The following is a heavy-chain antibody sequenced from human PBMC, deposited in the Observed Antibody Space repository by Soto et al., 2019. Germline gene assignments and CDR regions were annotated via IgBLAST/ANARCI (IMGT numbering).Heavy chain of an antibody. V-gene: IGHV4-34*01. CDR3: ARGRAVAGMRP. D-gene: IGHD6-19*01. CDR2: INHSGST. J-gene: IGHJ4*02. CDR1: GGSFSGYY. Sequence: QVQLQQWGAGLLKPSETLSLTCAVYGGSFSGYYWSWIRQPPGKGLEWIGEINHSGSTNYNPSLKSRVTISVDTSKNQFSLNLSSVTDADTAVYYCARGRAVAGMRPWGQGTLVTVSS.